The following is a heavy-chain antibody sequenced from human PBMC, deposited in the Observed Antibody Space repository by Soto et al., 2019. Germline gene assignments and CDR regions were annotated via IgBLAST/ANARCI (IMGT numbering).Heavy chain of an antibody. J-gene: IGHJ6*02. D-gene: IGHD3-10*01. V-gene: IGHV4-39*01. CDR1: GGSISSSSYY. Sequence: QLQLQESGPGLEKPSETLYLTCTVSGGSISSSSYYWGWLRQPPGQGLEWIGSIYYSGSTYYNPSLKSRVTISVDTSKNQFSLKLSSVTAADTAVYYCARQGELVRYWWTLRNCMDVWGQGTTVTVSS. CDR2: IYYSGST. CDR3: ARQGELVRYWWTLRNCMDV.